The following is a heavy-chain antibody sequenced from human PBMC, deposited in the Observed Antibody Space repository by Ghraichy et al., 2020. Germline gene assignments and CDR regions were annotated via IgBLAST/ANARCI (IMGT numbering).Heavy chain of an antibody. Sequence: SVKVSCKASGGTFSSFAISWVRQAPGQGLEWMGGIIPMFGTTKYAQKFQGRVTFTADESTTTAYMEVNSLRSEDTAVYYCASQPRTPESSGQAVRFFHYFDSWGQGTLVTVSP. CDR3: ASQPRTPESSGQAVRFFHYFDS. D-gene: IGHD3-22*01. CDR2: IIPMFGTT. J-gene: IGHJ4*02. CDR1: GGTFSSFA. V-gene: IGHV1-69*13.